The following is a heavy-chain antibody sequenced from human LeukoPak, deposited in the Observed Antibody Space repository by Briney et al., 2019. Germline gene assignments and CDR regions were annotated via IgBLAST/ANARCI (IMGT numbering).Heavy chain of an antibody. CDR2: ITGSSAST. V-gene: IGHV3-23*01. D-gene: IGHD3-22*01. CDR3: AKLDYYDTH. Sequence: GGSLRLSCAASGFTFSNYAMSWVRQAPGKGLEWVSSITGSSASTYYADSVKGRFTISRDNSKNTLYLQMNSLRAEDMAVYFCAKLDYYDTHWGQGTLVTVSS. CDR1: GFTFSNYA. J-gene: IGHJ4*02.